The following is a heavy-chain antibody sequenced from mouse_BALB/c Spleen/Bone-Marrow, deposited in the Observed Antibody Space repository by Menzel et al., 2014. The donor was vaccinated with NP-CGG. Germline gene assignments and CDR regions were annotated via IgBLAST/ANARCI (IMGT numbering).Heavy chain of an antibody. Sequence: VKVVESGPQLVRPGASVKISCKASGYSFTSYWMHWVKQRPGQGLEWIGMIDPSDSETRLNQKFKDKATLTVDKSSSSAYMQSSSPTSEDSAVYYCARELLRLRSAMDYWGQGTSVTVSS. CDR2: IDPSDSET. J-gene: IGHJ4*01. CDR1: GYSFTSYW. CDR3: ARELLRLRSAMDY. D-gene: IGHD1-2*01. V-gene: IGHV1S126*01.